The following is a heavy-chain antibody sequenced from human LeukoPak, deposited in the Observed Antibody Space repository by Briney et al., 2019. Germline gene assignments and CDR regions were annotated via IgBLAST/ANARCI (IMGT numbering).Heavy chain of an antibody. V-gene: IGHV3-23*01. D-gene: IGHD6-19*01. J-gene: IGHJ4*02. Sequence: HAGGSLRLSCAASGFTFSSYAMSWVRQAPGKGLEWVSAISGSGGSTYYADSVKGRFTISRDNSKNTLYLQMNSLRAEDTAVYYCAKSGSSGGYSHYFDYWGQGTLVTVSS. CDR1: GFTFSSYA. CDR3: AKSGSSGGYSHYFDY. CDR2: ISGSGGST.